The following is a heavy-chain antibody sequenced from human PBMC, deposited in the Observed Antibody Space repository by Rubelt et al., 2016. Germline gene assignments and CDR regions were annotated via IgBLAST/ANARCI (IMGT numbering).Heavy chain of an antibody. Sequence: SPSRGPEWLGRTYYRSKWYNDYAVSVKSRITINPDTSKNQFSLQLNSVTPEDTAVYYCAREGQLVPERIDYWGQGTLVTVPS. CDR3: AREGQLVPERIDY. V-gene: IGHV6-1*01. J-gene: IGHJ4*02. D-gene: IGHD6-13*01. CDR2: TYYRSKWYN.